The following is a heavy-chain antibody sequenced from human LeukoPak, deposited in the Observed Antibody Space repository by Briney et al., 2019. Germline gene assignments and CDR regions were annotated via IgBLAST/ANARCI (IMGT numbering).Heavy chain of an antibody. D-gene: IGHD6-19*01. CDR1: GYTFTGYY. Sequence: GASVKVSCKASGYTFTGYYMHWVRQAPGQGLEWMGWINPNSGGTDYAQRFQGRVTMTRDTSISTAYMELSRLRSDDTAVYYCARGPSSGWFFSQFDYWGQGTLVTVSS. V-gene: IGHV1-2*02. CDR2: INPNSGGT. J-gene: IGHJ4*02. CDR3: ARGPSSGWFFSQFDY.